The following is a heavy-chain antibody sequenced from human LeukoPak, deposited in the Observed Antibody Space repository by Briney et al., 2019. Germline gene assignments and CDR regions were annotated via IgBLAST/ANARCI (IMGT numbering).Heavy chain of an antibody. Sequence: GGSLRLSCAASGFNLTSYWLHWVRQAPGKGLVWVSRINSDGSSTHNADAVKGRFTISRDSAKNTLYLQMNSLRAEDTAVYYCARAETQIHAFDIWGRGTMVTVSS. CDR3: ARAETQIHAFDI. J-gene: IGHJ3*02. CDR2: INSDGSST. V-gene: IGHV3-74*01. D-gene: IGHD5-24*01. CDR1: GFNLTSYW.